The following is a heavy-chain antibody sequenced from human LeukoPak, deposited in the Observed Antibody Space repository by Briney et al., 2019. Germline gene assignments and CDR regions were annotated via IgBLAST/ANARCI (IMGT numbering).Heavy chain of an antibody. D-gene: IGHD3-22*01. CDR3: ARVQGMGGYYLIDY. Sequence: SETLSLTCTVSGGSISSYYWGWSRQPPGKGQEWIGYIFNSGSTNYNPSLKSRVTISLDTSKNQFSLKLSSVTAADTALYYCARVQGMGGYYLIDYWGQGTLVTVSS. CDR1: GGSISSYY. J-gene: IGHJ4*02. CDR2: IFNSGST. V-gene: IGHV4-59*01.